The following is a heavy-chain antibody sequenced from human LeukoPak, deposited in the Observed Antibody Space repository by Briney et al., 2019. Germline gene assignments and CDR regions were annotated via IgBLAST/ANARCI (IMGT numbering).Heavy chain of an antibody. CDR3: ARASTMTPGWIYGIDV. CDR2: IYHSGST. V-gene: IGHV4-30-2*02. CDR1: GGSISSGGYS. J-gene: IGHJ6*02. Sequence: SVTLSLTCAVSGGSISSGGYSWSWIRQPPGKGLEWIGYIYHSGSTYYNPSLKSRVTISVDTSKNQFSLKLSSVTAADTAVYYCARASTMTPGWIYGIDVWGQGTTVTVSS. D-gene: IGHD2-2*03.